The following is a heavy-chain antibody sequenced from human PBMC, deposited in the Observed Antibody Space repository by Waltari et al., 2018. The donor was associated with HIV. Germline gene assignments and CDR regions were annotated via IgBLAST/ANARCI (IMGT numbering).Heavy chain of an antibody. Sequence: QVPLVQSGAEVKKPGASVKVSCKVSGYTLSELSMHWVRQAPEKGLEWMGGFDPEQGKTIYAQNFQGRVTMTEDAATDTAYMELSSLRSEDTAVYYCTTEGLYCSGGTCYSRFDPWGQGTLVTVSS. V-gene: IGHV1-24*01. CDR3: TTEGLYCSGGTCYSRFDP. J-gene: IGHJ5*02. CDR2: FDPEQGKT. D-gene: IGHD2-15*01. CDR1: GYTLSELS.